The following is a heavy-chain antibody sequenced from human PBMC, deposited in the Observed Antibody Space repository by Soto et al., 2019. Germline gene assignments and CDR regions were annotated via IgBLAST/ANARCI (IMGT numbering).Heavy chain of an antibody. J-gene: IGHJ4*02. V-gene: IGHV3-15*01. Sequence: TGGSLRLSCAASGISFSNAWMSWVRQAPGKGLEWVGRIYSRTDGGTVDYAAPVRGRFTISRDDSKNTVYLQMNSLQTEDTAVYYCGTGSCCSAENTLDYWGQGTLVTVSS. CDR2: IYSRTDGGTV. D-gene: IGHD2-2*01. CDR3: GTGSCCSAENTLDY. CDR1: GISFSNAW.